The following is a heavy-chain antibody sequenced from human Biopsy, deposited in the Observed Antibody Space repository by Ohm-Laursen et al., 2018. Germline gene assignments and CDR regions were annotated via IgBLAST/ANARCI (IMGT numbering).Heavy chain of an antibody. CDR2: INPISGDT. J-gene: IGHJ2*01. V-gene: IGHV1-2*02. D-gene: IGHD2-2*01. CDR1: GYTFTVFS. Sequence: ASVTAFCQLSGYTFTVFSVHWLRHAPGQGLEWIGWINPISGDTDYPQNFQGRVSMTRDTSISTAYMDLSRLRSDDTAVYYCARGRRHCSGTCSRWYFDLWGRGTLVTVSS. CDR3: ARGRRHCSGTCSRWYFDL.